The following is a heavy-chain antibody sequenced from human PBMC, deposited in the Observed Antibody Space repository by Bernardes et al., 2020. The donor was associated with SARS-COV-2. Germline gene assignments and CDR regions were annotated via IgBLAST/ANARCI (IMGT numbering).Heavy chain of an antibody. V-gene: IGHV3-53*01. CDR1: WFSVTGYY. Sequence: RGSLRLSCATSWFSVTGYYMSWVRQAPGKGLEWVCVIYRGCTTSYADSVDGRFSTSRDTSNNVLHLQLNSLRVEDTAVYYCERHFLDPGYYYMDVWGKGTTVTVAS. D-gene: IGHD3-3*02. CDR3: ERHFLDPGYYYMDV. J-gene: IGHJ6*03. CDR2: IYRGCTT.